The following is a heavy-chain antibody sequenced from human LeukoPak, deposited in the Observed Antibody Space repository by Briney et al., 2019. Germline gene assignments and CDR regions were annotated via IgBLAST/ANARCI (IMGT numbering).Heavy chain of an antibody. V-gene: IGHV3-21*04. CDR2: ISSSSSYI. CDR3: AREWKEYYYYYMDV. J-gene: IGHJ6*03. Sequence: GGSLRLSCAASGFTFSSYSMNWVRQAPGKGLEWVSSISSSSSYIYYADSVKGRFTISRDNAKNSLYLQMNSLRAEDTAVYYCAREWKEYYYYYMDVWGKGTTVTISS. CDR1: GFTFSSYS. D-gene: IGHD1-1*01.